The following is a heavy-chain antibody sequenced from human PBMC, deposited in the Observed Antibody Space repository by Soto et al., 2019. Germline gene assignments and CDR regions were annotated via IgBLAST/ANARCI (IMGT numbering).Heavy chain of an antibody. D-gene: IGHD1-26*01. Sequence: LRLSCAASGFTFSSYSMNWVRQAPGKGLEWVSSISSSSSYIYYADSVKGRFTISRDNAKNSLYLQMNSLRAEDTAVYYCARDKRDIVGGQDYYYYYGMDVWGQGTTVTVSS. CDR2: ISSSSSYI. CDR1: GFTFSSYS. V-gene: IGHV3-21*01. CDR3: ARDKRDIVGGQDYYYYYGMDV. J-gene: IGHJ6*02.